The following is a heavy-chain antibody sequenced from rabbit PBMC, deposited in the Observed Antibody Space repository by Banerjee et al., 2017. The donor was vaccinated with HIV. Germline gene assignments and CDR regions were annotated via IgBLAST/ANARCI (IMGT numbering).Heavy chain of an antibody. D-gene: IGHD1-1*01. V-gene: IGHV1S40*01. Sequence: QSLEESGGDLVKPGASLTLTCTASGFSFSSYWMCWVRQAPGKGLEWIACIDTYSGNTYYASWAKGRFTISKTSSTTVTLQMTSLTAADTATYFCASGYSDIVFNLWGPGTLVTVS. J-gene: IGHJ4*01. CDR3: ASGYSDIVFNL. CDR1: GFSFSSYW. CDR2: IDTYSGNT.